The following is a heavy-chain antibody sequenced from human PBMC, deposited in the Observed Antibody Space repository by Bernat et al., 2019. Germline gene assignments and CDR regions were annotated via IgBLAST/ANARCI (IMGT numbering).Heavy chain of an antibody. V-gene: IGHV3-30*18. CDR1: GFTFSSYG. CDR2: ISYDGSNK. J-gene: IGHJ4*02. CDR3: AKDGEHYGDYVGFYDY. D-gene: IGHD4-17*01. Sequence: QVQLVESGGGVVQPGRSLRLSCAASGFTFSSYGMHWVRQAPGKGLEWVAVISYDGSNKYYADSVKGRFTISRDNSKNTLYLQMNSLRAEDTAVYYCAKDGEHYGDYVGFYDYWGQGTLVTVSS.